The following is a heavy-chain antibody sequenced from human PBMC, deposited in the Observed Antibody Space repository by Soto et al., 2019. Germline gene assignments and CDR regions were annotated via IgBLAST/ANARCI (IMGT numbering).Heavy chain of an antibody. Sequence: EVQLVESGGGLVQPGGSLRLSCVASGFTFRSYFMSWVRQAPGKGLEWLANIKGDGSEKYYVDSVKGRFTISNDNAKNSLYLQMNNLEAEDTAVYYCARECEPYSRGCRKCGAFDYWGQGTLVTVSS. CDR1: GFTFRSYF. V-gene: IGHV3-7*01. D-gene: IGHD6-13*01. J-gene: IGHJ4*02. CDR2: IKGDGSEK. CDR3: ARECEPYSRGCRKCGAFDY.